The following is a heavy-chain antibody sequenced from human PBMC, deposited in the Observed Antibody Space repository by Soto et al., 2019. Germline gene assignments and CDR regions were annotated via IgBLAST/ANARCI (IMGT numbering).Heavy chain of an antibody. J-gene: IGHJ4*02. Sequence: GESLKISCKGSGYTFANYWINWLRQMPGKGLEWMGRIDPRDSYTNYSPSFQGHVTISADKSLNTAFLQWSTLKASDTAMYYCAGRRETIFGVITTFDYWGQGTPVTVSS. D-gene: IGHD3-22*01. CDR2: IDPRDSYT. CDR1: GYTFANYW. CDR3: AGRRETIFGVITTFDY. V-gene: IGHV5-10-1*01.